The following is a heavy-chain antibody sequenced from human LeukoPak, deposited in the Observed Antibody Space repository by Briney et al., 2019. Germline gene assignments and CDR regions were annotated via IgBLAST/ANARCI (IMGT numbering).Heavy chain of an antibody. CDR3: ARSPPVVPAAMRWFDP. CDR1: GFTFSSYA. Sequence: GGSLRLSCAASGFTFSSYAMHWVRQAPGKGLEWVAVISYDGSNKYYADSVKGRFTISSDNSKNTLYLQMNSLRAEDTAVYYCARSPPVVPAAMRWFDPWGQGTLVTVSS. V-gene: IGHV3-30-3*01. J-gene: IGHJ5*02. D-gene: IGHD2-2*01. CDR2: ISYDGSNK.